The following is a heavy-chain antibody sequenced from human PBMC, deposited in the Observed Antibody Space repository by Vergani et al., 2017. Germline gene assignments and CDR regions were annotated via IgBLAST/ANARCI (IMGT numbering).Heavy chain of an antibody. J-gene: IGHJ4*02. CDR1: GDSVSSNSAA. V-gene: IGHV6-1*01. CDR2: TYYRSKCYK. D-gene: IGHD6-13*01. Sequence: QVQLQQSGPGLVKPSQTLLLTCAISGDSVSSNSAAWNWIRQSPSRGLEWLGRTYYRSKCYKDYAVSVKSRKTINPDTSKNQFSLQLNSVTTEITAVYNCTREWEQQLSNWSQGTLVTVSS. CDR3: TREWEQQLSN.